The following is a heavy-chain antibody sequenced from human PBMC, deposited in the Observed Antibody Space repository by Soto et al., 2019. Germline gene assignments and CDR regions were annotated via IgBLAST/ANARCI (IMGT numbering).Heavy chain of an antibody. CDR2: MNPNSGNT. V-gene: IGHV1-8*01. CDR1: GYTFTSYD. J-gene: IGHJ6*02. D-gene: IGHD3-3*01. Sequence: ASVKVSCKASGYTFTSYDINWVRQATGQGLEWMGWMNPNSGNTGYAQKFQGRVTMTRNTSISTAYMELSSLRSEDTAVYYCARTIRVTIFGVVIDYYYYYGMDVWGQGTTVTVS. CDR3: ARTIRVTIFGVVIDYYYYYGMDV.